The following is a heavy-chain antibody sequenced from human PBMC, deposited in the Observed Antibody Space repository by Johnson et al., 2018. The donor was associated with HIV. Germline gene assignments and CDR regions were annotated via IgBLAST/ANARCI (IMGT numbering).Heavy chain of an antibody. D-gene: IGHD1-26*01. Sequence: QVQLAESGGGVVQPGRSLRLSCAASGFTFSNFGFHWVRQAPGRGLEWVAAISFAGTKIYYADSVKGRFTISRENSKNTLYLQMNSLRAEDTAVYYCAKGPWDLPHAFNIWGRGTMVIVSS. V-gene: IGHV3-30*18. CDR3: AKGPWDLPHAFNI. J-gene: IGHJ3*02. CDR1: GFTFSNFG. CDR2: ISFAGTKI.